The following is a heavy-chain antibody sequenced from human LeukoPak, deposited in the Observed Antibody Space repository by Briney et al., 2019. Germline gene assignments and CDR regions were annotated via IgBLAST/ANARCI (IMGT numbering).Heavy chain of an antibody. Sequence: SVKVSCKASGGTFSSYAISWVRQAPGQGLEWMGGIIPIFGTANYAQKFQGRVTITADKSTSTAYMELSSLRSEDTAVYYCARGGVLLWFAFDSWGQGTLVTVSS. CDR1: GGTFSSYA. J-gene: IGHJ4*02. D-gene: IGHD3-10*01. V-gene: IGHV1-69*06. CDR3: ARGGVLLWFAFDS. CDR2: IIPIFGTA.